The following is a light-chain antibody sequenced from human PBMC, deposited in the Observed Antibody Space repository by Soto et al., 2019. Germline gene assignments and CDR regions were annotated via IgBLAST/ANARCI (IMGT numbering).Light chain of an antibody. V-gene: IGLV2-14*01. CDR3: SSYTSSSTLVL. Sequence: QSALTQPASVSASPGQSITISCTGTSSDIGAYNYVSWYQKHPGKAPKFIIYDVTRRPSGVSNRFSGSKSGNTASLTISGLQAEDEADYYCSSYTSSSTLVLFGGGTKLTVL. J-gene: IGLJ2*01. CDR2: DVT. CDR1: SSDIGAYNY.